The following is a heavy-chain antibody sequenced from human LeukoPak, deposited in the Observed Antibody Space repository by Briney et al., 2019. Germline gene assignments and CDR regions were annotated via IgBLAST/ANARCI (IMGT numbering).Heavy chain of an antibody. CDR2: INWNGGGT. Sequence: PGGSLRLSCAASGFTFDDYGMSWVRQAPGKGLEWVSGINWNGGGTGYADSVKGRFTISRDNAKNSLYLQMNSLRAEDTALYYCARDRGVDTAMVNWFDPWGQGTLVTVSS. CDR3: ARDRGVDTAMVNWFDP. D-gene: IGHD5-18*01. J-gene: IGHJ5*02. V-gene: IGHV3-20*04. CDR1: GFTFDDYG.